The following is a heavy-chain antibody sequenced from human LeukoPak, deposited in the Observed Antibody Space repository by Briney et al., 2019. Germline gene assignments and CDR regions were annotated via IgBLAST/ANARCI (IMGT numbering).Heavy chain of an antibody. J-gene: IGHJ4*02. V-gene: IGHV3-23*01. CDR3: AKGVVVAPDVTPFDY. Sequence: GGSLRLSCAASGFTFSSYWMSWVRQAPGKGLEWVSGISGRGASKYYADSVKGRFTISRDNSKNTLYLQMNSLRAEDTAVYYCAKGVVVAPDVTPFDYWGQGTLVTVSS. D-gene: IGHD2-2*01. CDR2: ISGRGASK. CDR1: GFTFSSYW.